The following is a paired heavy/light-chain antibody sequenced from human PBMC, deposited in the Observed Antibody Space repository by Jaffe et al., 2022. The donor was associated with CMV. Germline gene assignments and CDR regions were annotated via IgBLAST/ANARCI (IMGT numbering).Light chain of an antibody. CDR2: KAS. V-gene: IGKV1-5*03. CDR1: QSISSW. Sequence: DIQMTQSPSTLSASVGDRVTITCRASQSISSWLAWYQQKPGKAPKLLIYKASSLESGVPSRFSGSGSGTEFTLTISSLQPDDFATYYCQQYNSYSTLTFGGGTKVEIK. CDR3: QQYNSYSTLT. J-gene: IGKJ4*01.
Heavy chain of an antibody. CDR2: INHSGST. Sequence: QVQLQQWGAGLLKPSETLSLTCAVYGGSFSGYYWSWIRQPPGKGLEWIGEINHSGSTNYNPSLKSRVTISVDTSKNQFSLKLSSVTAADTAVYYCASHPSRGSYYRNTLRGYFDYWGQGTLVTVSS. CDR3: ASHPSRGSYYRNTLRGYFDY. J-gene: IGHJ4*02. D-gene: IGHD1-26*01. CDR1: GGSFSGYY. V-gene: IGHV4-34*01.